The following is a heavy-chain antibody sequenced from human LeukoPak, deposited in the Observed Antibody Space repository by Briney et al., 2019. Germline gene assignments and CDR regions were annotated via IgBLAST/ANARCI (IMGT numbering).Heavy chain of an antibody. Sequence: DPSETLSLTRTVSGGSISSSSYYWGWIRQPPGKGLEWIGSIYYSGSTYYNPSLKSRVTISVDTSKNQFSLKLSSVTAADTAVYYCAKHDYGDYVYAFDIWGQGTMVTVSS. J-gene: IGHJ3*02. V-gene: IGHV4-39*01. CDR3: AKHDYGDYVYAFDI. CDR1: GGSISSSSYY. D-gene: IGHD4-17*01. CDR2: IYYSGST.